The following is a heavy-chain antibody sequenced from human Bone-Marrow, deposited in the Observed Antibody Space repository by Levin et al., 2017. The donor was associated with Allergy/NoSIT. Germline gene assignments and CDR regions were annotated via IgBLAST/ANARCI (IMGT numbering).Heavy chain of an antibody. Sequence: SQTLSLPCTVSGGSISDTTYYWGWLRQPPGKGLEWIGSIHYSVTTNYNPSLKSRVTISGDTSKNQFSLKLSSVTAADTAVYYCARQVPDSGYPRFADVWGKGTTVIVSS. J-gene: IGHJ6*04. D-gene: IGHD2-2*01. CDR1: GGSISDTTYY. V-gene: IGHV4-39*01. CDR2: IHYSVTT. CDR3: ARQVPDSGYPRFADV.